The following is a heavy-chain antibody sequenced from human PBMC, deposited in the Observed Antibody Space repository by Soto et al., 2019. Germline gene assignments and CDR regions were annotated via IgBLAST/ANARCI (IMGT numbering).Heavy chain of an antibody. Sequence: QVQLVESGGGVVQPGRSLRLSCAASGFTFSSYGMHWVRQAPGKGLEWVAVIWYDGSNKYYADSVKGRFTISRDNSKNTLYLQMNSLRAEDTAVYYCARDRHSGSYSFDYWGQGTLVTVSS. V-gene: IGHV3-33*01. D-gene: IGHD1-26*01. CDR2: IWYDGSNK. J-gene: IGHJ4*02. CDR1: GFTFSSYG. CDR3: ARDRHSGSYSFDY.